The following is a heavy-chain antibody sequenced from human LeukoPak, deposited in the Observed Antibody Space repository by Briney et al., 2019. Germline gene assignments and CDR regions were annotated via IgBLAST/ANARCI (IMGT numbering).Heavy chain of an antibody. Sequence: GGSLRLSCAASGFTFSTYEMNWVRQAPGKGLEWISHIGTSGNTNYADSVKGRFTISRANAKNSLYLQMNSLRAEDTAVYYCAREGSAPSGWCYFDYWGQGTLVTVSS. J-gene: IGHJ4*02. V-gene: IGHV3-48*03. CDR2: IGTSGNT. CDR1: GFTFSTYE. D-gene: IGHD6-19*01. CDR3: AREGSAPSGWCYFDY.